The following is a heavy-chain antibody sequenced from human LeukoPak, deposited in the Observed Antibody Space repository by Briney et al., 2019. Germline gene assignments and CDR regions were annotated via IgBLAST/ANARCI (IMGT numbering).Heavy chain of an antibody. J-gene: IGHJ4*02. CDR2: IYYSGGT. V-gene: IGHV4-59*01. CDR1: GGSISSYY. CDR3: ARDSSSGYYTFDY. D-gene: IGHD3-22*01. Sequence: PSETLSLTCTVSGGSISSYYWSWIRQAPGKGLEWIGYIYYSGGTNYNPSLKSRDTISVDTSKNQFSLKLRSVTAADTALYYCARDSSSGYYTFDYWGQGTQVTVSS.